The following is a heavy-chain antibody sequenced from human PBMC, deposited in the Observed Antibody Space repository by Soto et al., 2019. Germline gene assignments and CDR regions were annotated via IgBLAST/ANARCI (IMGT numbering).Heavy chain of an antibody. D-gene: IGHD2-15*01. V-gene: IGHV3-15*07. Sequence: EVQLVESGGGLVKPGGSRRLSCAASGFTFYNSWMNWVRQAPGKGLEWVGRIKRNSDGGSTDYAAPVKGRFTISRDDSENMLYLQMNSLKTEDTAVYYCTTGSVEGVWGQGATVSVSS. CDR3: TTGSVEGV. CDR1: GFTFYNSW. CDR2: IKRNSDGGST. J-gene: IGHJ6*02.